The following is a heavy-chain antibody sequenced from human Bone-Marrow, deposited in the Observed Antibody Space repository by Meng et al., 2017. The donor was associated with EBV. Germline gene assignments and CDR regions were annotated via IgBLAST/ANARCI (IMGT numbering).Heavy chain of an antibody. Sequence: EVQLLESGGALVKPGGSLRLSCAASGFTFSNAWMSWVRQAPGKGLEWVGRIKSKTDGGTTDYAAPVKGRFTISRDDSKNTLYLQMNSLKTEDTAVYYCTTDGYDYVSGLDYWGQGTLVTVSS. V-gene: IGHV3-15*02. CDR2: IKSKTDGGTT. D-gene: IGHD3-16*01. J-gene: IGHJ4*02. CDR3: TTDGYDYVSGLDY. CDR1: GFTFSNAW.